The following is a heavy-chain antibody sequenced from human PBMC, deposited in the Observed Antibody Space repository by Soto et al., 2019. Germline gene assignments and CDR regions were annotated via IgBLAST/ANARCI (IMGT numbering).Heavy chain of an antibody. D-gene: IGHD6-6*01. CDR2: IYHSGST. J-gene: IGHJ5*02. V-gene: IGHV4-38-2*01. CDR3: ARVLVSGIAARGNWFDP. Sequence: PSETLSLTCAVSGYSISSGYYWGWIRRPPGKGLEWIGSIYHSGSTYYNPSLKSRVTISVDTSKNQISLKLSSVTAADTAVYYCARVLVSGIAARGNWFDPWGQGTLVTVSS. CDR1: GYSISSGYY.